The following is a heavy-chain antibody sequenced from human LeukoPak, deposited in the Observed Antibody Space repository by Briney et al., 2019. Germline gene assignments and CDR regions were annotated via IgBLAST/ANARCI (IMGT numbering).Heavy chain of an antibody. V-gene: IGHV3-23*01. CDR3: ARDSMITFGGVIDPDY. CDR1: GFTFSSYA. CDR2: ISGSGGST. D-gene: IGHD3-16*02. Sequence: GGSLRLSCAASGFTFSSYAMSWVRQAPGKGLEWVSAISGSGGSTYYADSVKGRFTISRDNSKNTLYLQMNSLRAEDTAVYYCARDSMITFGGVIDPDYWGQGTLVTVSS. J-gene: IGHJ4*02.